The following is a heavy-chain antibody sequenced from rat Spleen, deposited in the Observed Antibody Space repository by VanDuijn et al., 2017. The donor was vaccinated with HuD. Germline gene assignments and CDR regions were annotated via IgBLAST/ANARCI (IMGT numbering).Heavy chain of an antibody. D-gene: IGHD1-9*01. J-gene: IGHJ2*01. Sequence: EVHLVESGGGLVQPGRSLKLSCAASGFTFSDYNMAWVRQAPKKGLEWVATIIYDGSSTYYRDSVKGRFTISRDNAKSTLSLQMDSLRSEDTATYYCARRHYGYTDYFDYWGQGVMVTVSS. CDR3: ARRHYGYTDYFDY. CDR1: GFTFSDYN. CDR2: IIYDGSST. V-gene: IGHV5S10*01.